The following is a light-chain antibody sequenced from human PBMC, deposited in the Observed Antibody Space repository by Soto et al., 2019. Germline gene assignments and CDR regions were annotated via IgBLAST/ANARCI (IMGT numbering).Light chain of an antibody. Sequence: QSVLTQPPSVSRAPGQRVTISCTGSSSNIGAGYDVHWYQQLPGTAPKLLIYGNSNRPSGVPDRFSGSKSGTSASLAITGLQGEDEADYYCQSYDSSLSVHVVFGGGTKVTVL. V-gene: IGLV1-40*01. CDR1: SSNIGAGYD. CDR2: GNS. CDR3: QSYDSSLSVHVV. J-gene: IGLJ2*01.